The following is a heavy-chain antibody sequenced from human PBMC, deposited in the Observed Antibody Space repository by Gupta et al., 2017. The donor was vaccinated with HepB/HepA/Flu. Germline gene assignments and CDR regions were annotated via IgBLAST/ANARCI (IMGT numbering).Heavy chain of an antibody. CDR2: ITGSSSYI. CDR1: GFTSSNYN. Sequence: EVQLVESRGGLVKPGGSLRLSCAASGFTSSNYNMNWVRQAPGKGLEWVSAITGSSSYIHYEDSVKGRFTISRDNAKNSLYLQMNSLRAEDMAVYYCVRGTRQSREYYYYGMDVWGQGTTVTVSS. D-gene: IGHD3-10*01. V-gene: IGHV3-21*01. CDR3: VRGTRQSREYYYYGMDV. J-gene: IGHJ6*02.